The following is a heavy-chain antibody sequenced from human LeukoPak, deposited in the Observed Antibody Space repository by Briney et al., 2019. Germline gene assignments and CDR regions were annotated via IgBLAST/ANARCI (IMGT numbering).Heavy chain of an antibody. CDR1: GFTFSSYA. CDR2: ITSSGDAT. J-gene: IGHJ4*02. Sequence: GGSLRPSCAASGFTFSSYAMNWVRQAPGKGLEWVSSITSSGDATYYADSVKGRFTIFRDNSKNTVYLQMNSLRAEDTAVYFCAKASGYSYGKYYFDSWGQGALVTVSS. V-gene: IGHV3-23*01. D-gene: IGHD5-18*01. CDR3: AKASGYSYGKYYFDS.